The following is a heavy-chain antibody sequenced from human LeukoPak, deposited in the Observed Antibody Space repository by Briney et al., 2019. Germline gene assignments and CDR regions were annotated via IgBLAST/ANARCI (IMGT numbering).Heavy chain of an antibody. CDR3: ARGVIVVVVAATPVDY. CDR2: INPSGGST. Sequence: ASVKVSCKASGYTFTSYYMYWVRQAPGQGLEWMGIINPSGGSTSYAQKFQGRVTMTRDTSTSTVYMELSSLRSEDTAVYYCARGVIVVVVAATPVDYWGQGTLVTVSS. V-gene: IGHV1-46*01. D-gene: IGHD2-15*01. J-gene: IGHJ4*02. CDR1: GYTFTSYY.